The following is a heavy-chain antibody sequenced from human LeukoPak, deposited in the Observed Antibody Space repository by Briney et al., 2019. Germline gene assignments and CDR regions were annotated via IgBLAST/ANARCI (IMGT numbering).Heavy chain of an antibody. D-gene: IGHD3-3*01. CDR2: IRVSGDT. CDR1: VFPFSNNV. CDR3: AKTFPYGTTWYGFCDY. Sequence: GGALRLSCAASVFPFSNNVMSWGREAPGGGLYWLSAIRVSGDTYYADSAKGRFTISRDNSKNMLYLQMNSLRAEDTAVYYCAKTFPYGTTWYGFCDYWGQGALVTVSS. J-gene: IGHJ4*02. V-gene: IGHV3-23*01.